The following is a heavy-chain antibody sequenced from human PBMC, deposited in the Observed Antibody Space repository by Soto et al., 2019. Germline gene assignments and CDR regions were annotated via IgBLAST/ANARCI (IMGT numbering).Heavy chain of an antibody. D-gene: IGHD5-18*01. Sequence: QVQLVESGGGVVQPGRSLRLSCAASGFTFSSYAMHWVCQAPGKGLEWVAVISYDGSNKSYADSVKGRFTIPRDNSKTTLYLQMNGLRAEDTAVYYCARGLGQWLRGYYGMDVWGQGTTVTVSS. CDR3: ARGLGQWLRGYYGMDV. CDR1: GFTFSSYA. CDR2: ISYDGSNK. J-gene: IGHJ6*02. V-gene: IGHV3-30-3*01.